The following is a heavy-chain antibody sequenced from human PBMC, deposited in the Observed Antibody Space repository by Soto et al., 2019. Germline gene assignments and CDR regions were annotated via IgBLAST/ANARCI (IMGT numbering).Heavy chain of an antibody. CDR3: AKADTAMVPPGY. V-gene: IGHV3-30*18. D-gene: IGHD5-18*01. CDR2: ISYDGSNK. CDR1: GFTFSSYG. Sequence: PGGSLRLSCAASGFTFSSYGMHWVRQAPGKGLEWVAVISYDGSNKYYAVSVKGRFTISRDNSKNTLYLQMNSLRAEDTAVYYCAKADTAMVPPGYWGQGTLVTVSS. J-gene: IGHJ4*02.